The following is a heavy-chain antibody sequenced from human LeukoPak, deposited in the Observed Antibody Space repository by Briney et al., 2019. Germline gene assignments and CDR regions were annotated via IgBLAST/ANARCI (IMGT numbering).Heavy chain of an antibody. CDR2: ISSSGSTT. V-gene: IGHV3-48*04. J-gene: IGHJ2*01. Sequence: GSLELSRATPGFHLRPHTMSRVRPAPGKGPQWVLYISSSGSTTYYADSVKGRFTSSRDNAKISLYLQMNSLRAEDTAVYYCARGQSGMYWYFDLWGRGTLVTVSS. CDR3: ARGQSGMYWYFDL. CDR1: GFHLRPHT. D-gene: IGHD1-26*01.